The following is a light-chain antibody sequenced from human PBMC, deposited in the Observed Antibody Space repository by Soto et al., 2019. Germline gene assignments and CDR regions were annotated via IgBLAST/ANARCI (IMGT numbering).Light chain of an antibody. Sequence: IHLSHAPSFLSASVLYRVTITFLASQGISSNLAWYQQNPGKAPKLLIYAASTLQSGVPSRFSGSGSGTEFTLTISSLQPEDFATYYCQQFNSYPITFGQGTRLEI. CDR2: AAS. J-gene: IGKJ5*01. V-gene: IGKV1-9*01. CDR1: QGISSN. CDR3: QQFNSYPIT.